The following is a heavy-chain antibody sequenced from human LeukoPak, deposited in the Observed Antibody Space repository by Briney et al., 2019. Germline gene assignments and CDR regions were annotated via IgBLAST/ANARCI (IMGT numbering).Heavy chain of an antibody. CDR3: ARLGDCSSTSCYSVNYYYYYGMDV. V-gene: IGHV5-51*01. Sequence: KCGESLKISCKGSGYSFTSYWIGWVRQMPGKGLEWMGIIYPGDSDTRYSPSFQGQVIISADKSISTAYLQWSSLKASDTAMYYCARLGDCSSTSCYSVNYYYYYGMDVWGQGTTVTVSS. CDR2: IYPGDSDT. CDR1: GYSFTSYW. J-gene: IGHJ6*02. D-gene: IGHD2-2*01.